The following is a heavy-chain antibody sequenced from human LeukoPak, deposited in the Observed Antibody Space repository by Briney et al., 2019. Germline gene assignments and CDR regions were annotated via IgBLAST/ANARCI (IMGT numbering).Heavy chain of an antibody. D-gene: IGHD6-19*01. CDR1: GFTFSTYG. J-gene: IGHJ4*02. CDR2: ISYDGSNK. Sequence: GGSLRLSCAASGFTFSTYGMHWVRQAPGKGLEWVAVISYDGSNKYYADSVKGRFTISRDNSKNTLYLQMNSLRAEDTAVYYCASAAAVAATGPDYWGQGTLVTVSS. CDR3: ASAAAVAATGPDY. V-gene: IGHV3-30*19.